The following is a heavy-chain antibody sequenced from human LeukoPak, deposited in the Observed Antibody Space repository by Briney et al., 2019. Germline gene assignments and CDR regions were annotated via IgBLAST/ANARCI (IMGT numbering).Heavy chain of an antibody. J-gene: IGHJ4*02. Sequence: SQTLSLTCAVSGGSISSGGYSWGWIRQPPGKGREWIGYFYFRGGTFYNPSRKSRVTISADTSKNQFSLKLSSVTAADTAVYYCARVDYSSGYFADYWGQGTLVTVSS. V-gene: IGHV4-30-4*07. CDR1: GGSISSGGYS. CDR3: ARVDYSSGYFADY. D-gene: IGHD3-22*01. CDR2: FYFRGGT.